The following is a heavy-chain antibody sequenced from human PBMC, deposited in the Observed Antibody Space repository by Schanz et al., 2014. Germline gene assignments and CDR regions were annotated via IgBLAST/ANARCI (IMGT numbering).Heavy chain of an antibody. Sequence: QLHPQDSRPRPLNPSATPSPTSTASNVSIRSYYWSWIRQPPGKGLEWIGYIHYSGSTNYKAAPKRRISISAHTSKTQFSLKLTSVTAADTAVYYCARARGWDLQSNALDIWGQGTMVTVSS. D-gene: IGHD1-26*01. J-gene: IGHJ3*02. V-gene: IGHV4-59*01. CDR2: IHYSGST. CDR1: NVSIRSYY. CDR3: ARARGWDLQSNALDI.